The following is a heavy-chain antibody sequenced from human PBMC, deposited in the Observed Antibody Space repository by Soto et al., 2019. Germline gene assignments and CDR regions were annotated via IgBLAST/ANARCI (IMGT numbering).Heavy chain of an antibody. CDR3: FRGVYSSRTRFDS. V-gene: IGHV4-39*01. J-gene: IGHJ5*01. CDR1: GGSISSSSYY. CDR2: IYYSGST. Sequence: PLETLSLTCTVSGGSISSSSYYWGWIRQPPGKGLEWIGSIYYSGSTYYNLSLKSRVTISVDTSKNQFSLKLSSVTAADTAVYYWFRGVYSSRTRFDSWGQGTSVTVYS. D-gene: IGHD6-13*01.